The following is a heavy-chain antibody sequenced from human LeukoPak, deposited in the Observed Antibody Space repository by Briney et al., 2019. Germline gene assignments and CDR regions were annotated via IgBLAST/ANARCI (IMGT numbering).Heavy chain of an antibody. CDR1: GYTFISYG. Sequence: GASVKVSCKASGYTFISYGISWVRQAPGQGLVWMGWISAYNGNTNYAQKVQGRVTMTTDTSTSTAYMELRSLRSDDTAVYYCARDPRVYSSSWYGYFQHWGQGTLVTVSS. CDR2: ISAYNGNT. D-gene: IGHD6-13*01. V-gene: IGHV1-18*01. J-gene: IGHJ1*01. CDR3: ARDPRVYSSSWYGYFQH.